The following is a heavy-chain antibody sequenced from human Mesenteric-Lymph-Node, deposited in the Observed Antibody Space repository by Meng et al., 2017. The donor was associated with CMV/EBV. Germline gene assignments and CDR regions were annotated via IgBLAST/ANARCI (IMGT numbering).Heavy chain of an antibody. J-gene: IGHJ3*02. D-gene: IGHD3-10*01. Sequence: SGPTLVKPTQTLTLTCTFSGFSLSTSGVGVGWIRQPPGKALEWLALIYWNDDKRYSPSLKSRLTITKDTSKNQVVLTMTNMDPVDTATYYCARGYYGPSAFDIWGQGTMVTVSS. V-gene: IGHV2-5*01. CDR3: ARGYYGPSAFDI. CDR1: GFSLSTSGVG. CDR2: IYWNDDK.